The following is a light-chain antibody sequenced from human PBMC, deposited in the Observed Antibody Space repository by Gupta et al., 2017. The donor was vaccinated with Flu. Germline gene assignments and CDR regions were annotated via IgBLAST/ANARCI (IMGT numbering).Light chain of an antibody. J-gene: IGLJ3*02. Sequence: ITISCTGTSSDVGGYNYVSWYQQHPGKAPKLMIYEVSNRPSGVSNRFSGSKSGNTASLTISGLQAEDEADYYCSSYSSINPPLRFGGGTKLTVL. CDR1: SSDVGGYNY. CDR2: EVS. CDR3: SSYSSINPPLR. V-gene: IGLV2-14*01.